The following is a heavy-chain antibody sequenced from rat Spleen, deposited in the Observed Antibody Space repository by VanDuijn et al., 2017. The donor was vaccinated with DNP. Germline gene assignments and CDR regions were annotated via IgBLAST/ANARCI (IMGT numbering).Heavy chain of an antibody. Sequence: QVQLKESGPGLVQPSQTLSLTCTVSGFSLTSNSVLWVRQPPGKGLEWMGRIQSGGSTFYNSALKSRLTISRDTSKSQVFLRMNSLQTEDTAIYFCTRDDTIAAIWYWGQGVMVTVSS. CDR1: GFSLTSNS. V-gene: IGHV2-1*01. D-gene: IGHD1-2*01. J-gene: IGHJ2*01. CDR2: IQSGGST. CDR3: TRDDTIAAIWY.